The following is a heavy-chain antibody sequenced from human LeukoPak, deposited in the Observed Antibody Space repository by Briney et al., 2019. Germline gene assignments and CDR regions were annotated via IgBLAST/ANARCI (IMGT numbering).Heavy chain of an antibody. CDR1: GGSISSDY. Sequence: WETLTLTCTVSGGSISSDYWSWIRQPPGKGLEWIGYFSYSGSTNYNPSLKSRVTISVDTSKNLFSLKLSSVTAADTAVYFCARERGVIAALYYFDYWGQGIPVTVSS. J-gene: IGHJ4*02. V-gene: IGHV4-59*01. D-gene: IGHD6-13*01. CDR2: FSYSGST. CDR3: ARERGVIAALYYFDY.